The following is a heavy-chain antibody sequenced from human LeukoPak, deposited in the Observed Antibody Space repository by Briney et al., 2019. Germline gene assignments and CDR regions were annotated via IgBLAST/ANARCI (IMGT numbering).Heavy chain of an antibody. CDR2: IYYSGST. J-gene: IGHJ4*02. D-gene: IGHD3-22*01. CDR1: GGSISSSSYY. Sequence: PSETLSLTCTVSGGSISSSSYYWGWIRQPPGKGLEWIGSIYYSGSTYYNPSLKSRVTISVDTSKNQFSLKLSSVTAADTAVYYCARVYYDSSGYLNFDYWGQGTLVTVSS. CDR3: ARVYYDSSGYLNFDY. V-gene: IGHV4-39*07.